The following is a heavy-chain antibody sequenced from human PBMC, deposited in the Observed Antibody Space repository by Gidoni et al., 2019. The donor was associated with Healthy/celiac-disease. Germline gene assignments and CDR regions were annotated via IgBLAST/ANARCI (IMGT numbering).Heavy chain of an antibody. D-gene: IGHD4-4*01. CDR3: AREGRGNSDAFDI. J-gene: IGHJ3*02. Sequence: EVQLVESGGGLVKPGGSLRLSCPASVFTFSRYSMNWVRQAPGKGLEWVSSISSSSSDIYYADSVKGRFTISRDNAKNSLYLQMNSLRAEDTAVYYCAREGRGNSDAFDIWGQGTMVTVSS. CDR2: ISSSSSDI. V-gene: IGHV3-21*01. CDR1: VFTFSRYS.